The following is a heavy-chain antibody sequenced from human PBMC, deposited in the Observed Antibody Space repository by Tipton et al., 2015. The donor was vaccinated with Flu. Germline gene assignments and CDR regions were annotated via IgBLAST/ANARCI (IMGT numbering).Heavy chain of an antibody. D-gene: IGHD2-21*01. Sequence: LSLTCVVSGYSISTGYYWGWIRQPPGKGLEWVAFVSSSGTTMYYRDSVKGRFTISRDDAKNSLYLEMNSLRAEDTAVYYCAKDPGEVVGEYFQHWGQGTLVTVSS. V-gene: IGHV3-11*04. J-gene: IGHJ1*01. CDR1: GYSISTGYY. CDR2: VSSSGTTM. CDR3: AKDPGEVVGEYFQH.